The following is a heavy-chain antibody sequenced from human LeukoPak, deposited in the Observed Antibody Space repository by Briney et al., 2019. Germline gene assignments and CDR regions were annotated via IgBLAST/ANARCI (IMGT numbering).Heavy chain of an antibody. J-gene: IGHJ3*02. V-gene: IGHV4-39*07. CDR1: GDSIDSSSYC. D-gene: IGHD3-22*01. CDR2: LYYSGTT. CDR3: ARDADDSSGYYRPTGAFDI. Sequence: PSETLSLTCTVSGDSIDSSSYCWGCIRQPPGKGLECIGTLYYSGTTYYNPSLKSRVTISIDTSKNQFSLMLSSVTAADMAVYYCARDADDSSGYYRPTGAFDIWGQGTMVTVSS.